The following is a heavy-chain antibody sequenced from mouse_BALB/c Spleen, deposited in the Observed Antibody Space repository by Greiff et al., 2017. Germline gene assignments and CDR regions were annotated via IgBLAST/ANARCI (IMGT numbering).Heavy chain of an antibody. CDR1: GFTFSDFY. J-gene: IGHJ1*01. CDR3: ARAYGNHWYFDV. D-gene: IGHD2-1*01. V-gene: IGHV7-1*02. Sequence: EVNVVESGGGLVQPGGSLRLSCATSGFTFSDFYMEWVRQPPGKRLEWIAASRNKANDYTTEYSASVKGRFIVSRDTSQSILYLQMNALRAEDTAIYYCARAYGNHWYFDVWGAGTTVTVSS. CDR2: SRNKANDYTT.